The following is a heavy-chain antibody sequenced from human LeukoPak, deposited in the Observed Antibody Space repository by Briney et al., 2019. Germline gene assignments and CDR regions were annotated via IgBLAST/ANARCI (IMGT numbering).Heavy chain of an antibody. CDR2: INPNSGGT. V-gene: IGHV1-2*02. CDR1: GYTFTGYY. Sequence: SVKVSCKASGYTFTGYYMHWVRQPPGQGLEWMGWINPNSGGTNYAQKFQGRVTMTRDTSISTAYMELSRLRSDDTAVYYWASPLMIQLWFPDYWGQGSLVTVSS. J-gene: IGHJ4*02. CDR3: ASPLMIQLWFPDY. D-gene: IGHD5-18*01.